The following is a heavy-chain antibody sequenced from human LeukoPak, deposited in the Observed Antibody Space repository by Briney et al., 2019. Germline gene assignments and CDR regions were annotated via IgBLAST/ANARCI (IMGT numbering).Heavy chain of an antibody. CDR3: ASSSFYYYYYMDV. CDR2: IYHSGST. D-gene: IGHD3-10*01. V-gene: IGHV4-38-2*02. Sequence: SETLSLTCTVSGYSISSGYYWGWIRQPPGKGLEWIGSIYHSGSTYYNPSLKSRVTISVDTSKNQFSLKLSSVTAADTAVYYCASSSFYYYYYMDVWGKGTTVTVSS. CDR1: GYSISSGYY. J-gene: IGHJ6*03.